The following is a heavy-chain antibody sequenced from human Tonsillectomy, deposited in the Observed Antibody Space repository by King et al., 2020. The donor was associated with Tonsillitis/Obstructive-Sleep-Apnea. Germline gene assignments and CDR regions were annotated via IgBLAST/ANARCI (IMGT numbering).Heavy chain of an antibody. Sequence: VQLVQSGAEVKNPGASVKVSCKASGYTFTDYYMHWVRQAPGQGLEWMGWINPNNGGTNYAQKFQGRVTMTRDTSISTAYMEVSRLRSDDTAVYYCARDRPTETWFDTWGQGTLVTVSS. CDR1: GYTFTDYY. CDR3: ARDRPTETWFDT. CDR2: INPNNGGT. J-gene: IGHJ5*02. V-gene: IGHV1-2*02.